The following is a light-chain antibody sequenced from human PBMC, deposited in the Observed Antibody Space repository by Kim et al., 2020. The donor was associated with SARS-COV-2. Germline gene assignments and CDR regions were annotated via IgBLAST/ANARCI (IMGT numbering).Light chain of an antibody. CDR3: QQYNSYPIT. CDR1: QSFSSW. Sequence: ASVGDRVTITCRASQSFSSWLAWYQQKPGKAPKLLIYQTSSLQSGVPSRFSGSGSGSEFTLTINSLQPDDFATYYCQQYNSYPITFGQGTRLEIK. V-gene: IGKV1-5*03. J-gene: IGKJ5*01. CDR2: QTS.